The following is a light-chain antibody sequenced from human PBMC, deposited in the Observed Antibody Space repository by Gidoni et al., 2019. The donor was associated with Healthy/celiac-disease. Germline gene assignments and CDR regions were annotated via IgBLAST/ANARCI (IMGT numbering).Light chain of an antibody. CDR3: CSYAGSSTLV. J-gene: IGLJ2*01. CDR1: SSDVGSYNL. CDR2: EVT. Sequence: QSALTQPASMSWSPGQSITISCTGTSSDVGSYNLVSWYQQHPDKAPKLMIYEVTMRPSGVSNRFSGSKSGNTASLTISGLQAEDEAHYCCCSYAGSSTLVFGGGTKLTVL. V-gene: IGLV2-23*02.